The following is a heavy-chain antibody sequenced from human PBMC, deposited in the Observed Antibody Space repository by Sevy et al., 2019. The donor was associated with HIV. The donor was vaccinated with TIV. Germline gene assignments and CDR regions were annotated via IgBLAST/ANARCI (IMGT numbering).Heavy chain of an antibody. CDR1: GFTFDDYT. CDR2: ISWDGGST. D-gene: IGHD1-20*01. Sequence: GGSLRLSCAASGFTFDDYTMHWVRQAPGKGLEWVSLISWDGGSTYYADSVKGRFTISRDNSKNSLYLQMNSLRTEDTALYYCAKEITGINTDYYYGMDVWGQGTTVTVSS. V-gene: IGHV3-43*01. CDR3: AKEITGINTDYYYGMDV. J-gene: IGHJ6*02.